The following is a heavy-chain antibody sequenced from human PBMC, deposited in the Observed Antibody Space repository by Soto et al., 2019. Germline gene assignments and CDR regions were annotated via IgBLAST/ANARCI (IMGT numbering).Heavy chain of an antibody. CDR3: ARDGYCSRCSCLTWFDP. D-gene: IGHD2-2*01. J-gene: IGHJ5*02. Sequence: QVQLVESGGGVVQPGRSLRLSCAASGFSFNSYAMHWVRQAPGKGLEWVAVISYDGSSEYYADPVKGRFTISRDNSKNTLYLQMNSLRAEDTAVYYCARDGYCSRCSCLTWFDPWGQGTLVTVSS. CDR2: ISYDGSSE. CDR1: GFSFNSYA. V-gene: IGHV3-30-3*01.